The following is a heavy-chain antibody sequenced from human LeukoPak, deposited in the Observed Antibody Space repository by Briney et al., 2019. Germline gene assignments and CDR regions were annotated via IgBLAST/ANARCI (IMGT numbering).Heavy chain of an antibody. D-gene: IGHD6-13*01. CDR3: ARDPIGSRWPYHFDY. J-gene: IGHJ4*02. V-gene: IGHV1-3*01. Sequence: ASVKASCKASGYTFTTYAMHWVRQAPGQRLEWMGWINAGNGNTKYSQKFQARVTITRDTSASTAYMELSSLRSEDTAVYYCARDPIGSRWPYHFDYWGQGTLVTVSS. CDR1: GYTFTTYA. CDR2: INAGNGNT.